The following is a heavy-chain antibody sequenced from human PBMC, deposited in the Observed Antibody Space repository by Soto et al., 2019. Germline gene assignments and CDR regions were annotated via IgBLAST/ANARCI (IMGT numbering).Heavy chain of an antibody. CDR2: INHSGST. J-gene: IGHJ5*02. CDR3: ARTLHGSGSYYRYNWFDP. D-gene: IGHD3-10*01. CDR1: GGSFSCYY. Sequence: SETLSLTCAVYGGSFSCYYWSWIRQPPGKGLEWIGEINHSGSTNYNPSLKIRVTISVDTSKNQLSLRLSTVTAADRAVYYGARTLHGSGSYYRYNWFDPWGQGTLVTVSS. V-gene: IGHV4-34*01.